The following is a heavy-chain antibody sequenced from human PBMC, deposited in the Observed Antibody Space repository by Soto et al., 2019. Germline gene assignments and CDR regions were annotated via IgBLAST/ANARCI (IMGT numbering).Heavy chain of an antibody. CDR2: ISYEGNNK. J-gene: IGHJ3*02. CDR3: ARDRDYYDSSGYDAFDI. V-gene: IGHV3-30*03. Sequence: PVGSLRLSCAASGFTFSSYAMHWVRQAPGKGLEWVAIISYEGNNKYYANSVKGRFTISRDNSRNTLYLQLNSLRAEDTSVYYCARDRDYYDSSGYDAFDIWGQGTMVTVSS. CDR1: GFTFSSYA. D-gene: IGHD3-22*01.